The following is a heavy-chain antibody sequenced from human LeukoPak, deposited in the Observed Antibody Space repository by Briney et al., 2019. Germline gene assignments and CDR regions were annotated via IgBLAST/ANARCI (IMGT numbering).Heavy chain of an antibody. CDR2: INPNSGGT. J-gene: IGHJ4*02. CDR1: GYTFTGFY. CDR3: AIGIAAGGTFDY. D-gene: IGHD6-13*01. V-gene: IGHV1-2*06. Sequence: ASVKVSCKASGYTFTGFYMHLVRQAPGQRLEWMGRINPNSGGTNYAQKFQGRVTMTRDTSISTAYMELSSLRSDDTAVYYCAIGIAAGGTFDYWGQGTLVTVSS.